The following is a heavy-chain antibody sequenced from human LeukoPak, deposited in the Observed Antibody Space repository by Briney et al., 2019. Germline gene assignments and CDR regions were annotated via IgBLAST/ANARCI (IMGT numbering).Heavy chain of an antibody. CDR1: GYSISSGYY. Sequence: SETLSLTCAVSGYSISSGYYWGWIRQPPGKGLEWIGSIYHSGSTYYNPSLKSRVTISVDTSKNQFSLKLSSVTAADTAVYYCVSTRLGGYFQHWGQGTLVTVSS. J-gene: IGHJ1*01. CDR2: IYHSGST. D-gene: IGHD1-26*01. CDR3: VSTRLGGYFQH. V-gene: IGHV4-38-2*01.